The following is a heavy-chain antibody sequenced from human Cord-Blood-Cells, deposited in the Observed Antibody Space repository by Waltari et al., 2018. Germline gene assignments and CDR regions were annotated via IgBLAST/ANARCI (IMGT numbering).Heavy chain of an antibody. CDR2: IYYSGST. D-gene: IGHD3-3*01. Sequence: QLQLQESGPGLVKPSETLSLTCTVSGGSISSSRYYWGCIRQPPGKGLEWIGSIYYSGSTYYNPALKSRVTISVDTSKNQFSLKLSSVTAADTAVYYCARGDYDFWSGYYDYWGQGTLVTVSS. CDR3: ARGDYDFWSGYYDY. J-gene: IGHJ4*02. CDR1: GGSISSSRYY. V-gene: IGHV4-39*01.